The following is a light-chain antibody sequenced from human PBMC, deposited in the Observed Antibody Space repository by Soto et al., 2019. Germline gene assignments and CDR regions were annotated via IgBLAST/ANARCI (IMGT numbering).Light chain of an antibody. J-gene: IGLJ2*01. Sequence: QPVLTQSPSASASLGASVKLTCTLSSGHSSYAIAWHQQQPEKGPRYLMKLSSDGSHSKGDGIPDRFSGSSSGAERYLTISCLQSEDEAEYYCQTWDTGARVVFGGGTKLTVL. V-gene: IGLV4-69*01. CDR2: LSSDGSH. CDR3: QTWDTGARVV. CDR1: SGHSSYA.